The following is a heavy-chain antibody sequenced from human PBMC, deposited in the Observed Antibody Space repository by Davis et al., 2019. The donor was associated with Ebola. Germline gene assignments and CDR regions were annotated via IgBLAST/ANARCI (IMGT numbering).Heavy chain of an antibody. D-gene: IGHD1-14*01. CDR1: GYSINRGFT. V-gene: IGHV4-38-2*02. CDR3: ARTAPRPLYFDY. J-gene: IGHJ4*02. CDR2: IYHSGST. Sequence: SETLSLTCTVSGYSINRGFTWGWIRQPPGKGLEWIGSIYHSGSTNYNPSLKSRVTISVDTSKNQFSLKLSSVTAADTAVYYCARTAPRPLYFDYWGQGTLVTVSS.